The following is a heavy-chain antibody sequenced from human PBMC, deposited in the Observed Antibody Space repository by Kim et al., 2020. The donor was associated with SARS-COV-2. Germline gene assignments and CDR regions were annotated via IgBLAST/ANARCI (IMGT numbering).Heavy chain of an antibody. CDR1: GGSFSGYY. CDR3: ARGRAYSSSSWSAFRHYYYGMDV. Sequence: SETLSLTCAVYGGSFSGYYWSWIRQPPGKGLEWIGEINHSGSTNYNPSLKSRVTISVDTSKNQFSLKLSSVTAADTAVYYCARGRAYSSSSWSAFRHYYYGMDVWGQGTTVTVSS. J-gene: IGHJ6*02. V-gene: IGHV4-34*01. D-gene: IGHD6-6*01. CDR2: INHSGST.